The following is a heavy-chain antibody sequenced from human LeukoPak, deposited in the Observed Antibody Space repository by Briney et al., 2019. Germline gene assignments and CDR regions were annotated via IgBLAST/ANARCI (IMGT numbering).Heavy chain of an antibody. J-gene: IGHJ4*02. CDR3: AKDRDFWSGTPDY. CDR1: GFTFSSYA. Sequence: GGSLRLSCAASGFTFSSYAMSWVRQAPGKGLEWVSAISGSGGSTYYADSVKGRSTISRDNSKNTLYLQMNSLRAEDTAVYYCAKDRDFWSGTPDYWGQGTLVTVSS. D-gene: IGHD3-3*01. V-gene: IGHV3-23*01. CDR2: ISGSGGST.